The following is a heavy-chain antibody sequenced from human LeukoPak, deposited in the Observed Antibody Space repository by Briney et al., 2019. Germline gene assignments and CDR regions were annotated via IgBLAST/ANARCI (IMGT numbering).Heavy chain of an antibody. CDR3: ARWLRSWFDY. V-gene: IGHV4-39*07. CDR2: IYYSGST. D-gene: IGHD5-12*01. Sequence: PSETLSLTCTVSGGSISSSSYYWGWIRQPPGKGLEWIGSIYYSGSTYYNPSLKSRVTISVDTSKNQFSLKLSSVTAADTAVYYCARWLRSWFDYWGQGTLVTVSS. CDR1: GGSISSSSYY. J-gene: IGHJ4*02.